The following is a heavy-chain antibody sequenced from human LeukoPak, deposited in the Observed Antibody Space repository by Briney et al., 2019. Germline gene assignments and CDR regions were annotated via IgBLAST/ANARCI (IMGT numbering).Heavy chain of an antibody. CDR2: INHSGST. V-gene: IGHV4-34*01. CDR3: ARRRRGSSTSSYYYYMDV. D-gene: IGHD2-2*01. CDR1: GGSISSYY. Sequence: NSSETLSLTCTVSGGSISSYYWSWIRQPPGKGLEWIGEINHSGSTNYNPSLKSRVTISVDTSKNQFSLKLTSVTAADTAVYYCARRRRGSSTSSYYYYMDVWGKGTTVTISS. J-gene: IGHJ6*03.